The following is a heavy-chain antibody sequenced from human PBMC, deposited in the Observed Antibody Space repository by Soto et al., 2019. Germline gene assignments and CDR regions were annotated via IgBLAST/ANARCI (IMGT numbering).Heavy chain of an antibody. V-gene: IGHV4-4*07. J-gene: IGHJ4*02. D-gene: IGHD2-2*01. Sequence: PSETLSLTCSVSGGSINSYWWSWIRQPAGKGLEWIGRVYSSRTTDYNPSLNSRATMSVETSKNQFSLKLTSVTAADTAVHYCARDIGSYAYAEGYWGQGIQVTVSS. CDR3: ARDIGSYAYAEGY. CDR1: GGSINSYW. CDR2: VYSSRTT.